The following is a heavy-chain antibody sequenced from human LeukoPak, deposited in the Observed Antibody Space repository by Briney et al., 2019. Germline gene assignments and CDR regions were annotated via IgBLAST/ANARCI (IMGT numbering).Heavy chain of an antibody. V-gene: IGHV3-7*03. CDR1: GFTVSNNY. D-gene: IGHD3-3*01. J-gene: IGHJ4*02. CDR3: ARLRFLEWLFDY. Sequence: GGSLRLSCAASGFTVSNNYMSWVRQAPGKGLEWVANIKQDGSEKYYVDSVKGRFTISRDNAKNSLYLQMNSLRAEDTAVYYCARLRFLEWLFDYWGQGTLVTVSS. CDR2: IKQDGSEK.